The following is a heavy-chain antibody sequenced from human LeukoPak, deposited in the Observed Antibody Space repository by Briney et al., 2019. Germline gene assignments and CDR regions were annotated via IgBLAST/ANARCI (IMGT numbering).Heavy chain of an antibody. V-gene: IGHV4-38-2*02. Sequence: SETLSLTCTVSGGSMSSYYWGWIRQPPGKGLEWIGSIYHSGSTYYNPSLKSRVTISVDTSKNQFSLKLSSVTAADTAVYYCARGLRAFDPWGQGTLVTVSS. CDR1: GGSMSSYY. CDR3: ARGLRAFDP. J-gene: IGHJ5*02. D-gene: IGHD3-22*01. CDR2: IYHSGST.